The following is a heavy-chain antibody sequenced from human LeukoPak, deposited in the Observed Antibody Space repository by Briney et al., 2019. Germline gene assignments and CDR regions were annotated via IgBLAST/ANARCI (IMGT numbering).Heavy chain of an antibody. CDR3: ARDSGLTTETTYWDY. V-gene: IGHV3-7*05. Sequence: PGGSLRLSCAASGFNVSNNYMSWVRQAPGKGLEWVANIKEDGSDNNYVDSVKGRFTISRDNAKNSLYLQLNSLRAEDTAVYYCARDSGLTTETTYWDYWGQGTLVAVSS. CDR1: GFNVSNNY. J-gene: IGHJ4*02. CDR2: IKEDGSDN. D-gene: IGHD4-17*01.